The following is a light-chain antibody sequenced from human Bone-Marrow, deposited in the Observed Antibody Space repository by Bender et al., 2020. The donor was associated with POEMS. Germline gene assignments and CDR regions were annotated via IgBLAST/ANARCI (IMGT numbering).Light chain of an antibody. J-gene: IGLJ1*01. CDR1: ILSSHF. CDR3: QSEDNSGTFV. CDR2: KDN. V-gene: IGLV3-25*03. Sequence: SDELTQSPSVSVSPGQTARISCSGNILSSHFSHWYQQKPGQAPLLLIFKDNRRPSGIPERFSGSSSGSTVTLTISGVQPGDEADYFCQSEDNSGTFVFGTGTKVNVL.